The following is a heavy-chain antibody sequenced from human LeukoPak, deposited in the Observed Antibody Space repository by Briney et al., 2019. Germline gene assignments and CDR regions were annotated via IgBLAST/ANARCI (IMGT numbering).Heavy chain of an antibody. Sequence: GGSLRLSCAASGFSFSAYEMHWVRQGPGKGLEWVSAIGTAGNTYYLDSVKGRFTISRENAKNSFFLQMNSLRVGDTAVYYCVRDLGTGTLYTNRFDSWGQGALVTVSS. CDR3: VRDLGTGTLYTNRFDS. CDR1: GFSFSAYE. J-gene: IGHJ5*01. CDR2: IGTAGNT. V-gene: IGHV3-13*01. D-gene: IGHD1-14*01.